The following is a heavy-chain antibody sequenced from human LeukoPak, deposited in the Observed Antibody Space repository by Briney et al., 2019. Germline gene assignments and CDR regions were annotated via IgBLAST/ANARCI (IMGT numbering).Heavy chain of an antibody. D-gene: IGHD6-19*01. Sequence: ASGKVSFKASGYTFTNHYIHWVRQAPGQGLEWMGIINPSGGSTSYAQKFQGRVTMTRDTSTSTVYMELSSLRSEDTAVYYCARASGSGWYYWGQGTLVTVSS. CDR2: INPSGGST. V-gene: IGHV1-46*01. J-gene: IGHJ4*02. CDR3: ARASGSGWYY. CDR1: GYTFTNHY.